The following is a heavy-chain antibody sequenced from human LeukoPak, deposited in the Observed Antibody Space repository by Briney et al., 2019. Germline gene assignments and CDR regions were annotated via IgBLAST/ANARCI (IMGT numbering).Heavy chain of an antibody. Sequence: GASVKVSCKASGYTFTGCYMHWVRQAPGQGLEWMGWINPNSGGTNYAQKFQGRVTMTRDTSISTAYMELSRLRSDDTAVYYCARAKYCSSTSCSVLASNYWGQGTLVTVSS. D-gene: IGHD2-2*01. CDR3: ARAKYCSSTSCSVLASNY. CDR1: GYTFTGCY. J-gene: IGHJ4*02. V-gene: IGHV1-2*02. CDR2: INPNSGGT.